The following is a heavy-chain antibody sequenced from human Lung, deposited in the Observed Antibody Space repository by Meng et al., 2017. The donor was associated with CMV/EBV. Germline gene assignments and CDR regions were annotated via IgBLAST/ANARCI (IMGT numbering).Heavy chain of an antibody. Sequence: ASAKVSCKASGYSFSSYGVNWVRQDPGQGLEWLGWYSAYNGNTNYAQKFEGRVTMTTDTSTSTANMELRSLRSDDTAVYYYARDRWYYGSGNYSPFDFWGQGTLVTVSS. V-gene: IGHV1-18*01. J-gene: IGHJ4*02. CDR2: YSAYNGNT. CDR1: GYSFSSYG. CDR3: ARDRWYYGSGNYSPFDF. D-gene: IGHD3-10*01.